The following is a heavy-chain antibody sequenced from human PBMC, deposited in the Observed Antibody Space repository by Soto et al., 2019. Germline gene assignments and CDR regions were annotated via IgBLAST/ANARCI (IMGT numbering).Heavy chain of an antibody. CDR1: GASISSGGYY. CDR3: ARDGRGRGIAVAGRFWYFDL. Sequence: QVQLQESGPGLVKPSQTLSLTCTVSGASISSGGYYWNWIRQHPGKGLEWIGYIYYSGSTYYNPSLKSRVTISVDTSKNEFSLKLSSVIAADTAVYYCARDGRGRGIAVAGRFWYFDLWGRGTLVTVSS. J-gene: IGHJ2*01. D-gene: IGHD6-19*01. CDR2: IYYSGST. V-gene: IGHV4-31*03.